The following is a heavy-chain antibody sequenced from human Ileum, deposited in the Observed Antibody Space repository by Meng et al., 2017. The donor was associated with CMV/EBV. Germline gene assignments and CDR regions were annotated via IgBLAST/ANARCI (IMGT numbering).Heavy chain of an antibody. CDR3: ARFRIAALGNLFDP. J-gene: IGHJ5*02. CDR1: LASICSGDYY. CDR2: IFFSGNT. V-gene: IGHV4-30-4*08. Sequence: GFAPWLCIPSPAPSPTCTAVLASICSGDYYWSWLRQPPEKGLASIRYIFFSGNTYYNPSLNNRVIISIDTPRNQFSLKVDSVTAADTAVYYCARFRIAALGNLFDPWGHGTLVTVSS. D-gene: IGHD6-13*01.